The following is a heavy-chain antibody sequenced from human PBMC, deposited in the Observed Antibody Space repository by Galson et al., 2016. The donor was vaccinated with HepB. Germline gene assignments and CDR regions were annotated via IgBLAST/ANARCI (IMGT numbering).Heavy chain of an antibody. Sequence: SLPLPRAAFRCTCSCHLIHLVGPASGKVLQRVAFIWYDGSLQYYADSVTSRLTISRDNSSNTLYLQMNSLSAEDTAVYYCASDSVGFSPLFGVTPGGYWGQGTLVTVSS. V-gene: IGHV3-33*01. CDR2: IWYDGSLQ. CDR3: ASDSVGFSPLFGVTPGGY. D-gene: IGHD3-16*01. J-gene: IGHJ4*02. CDR1: RCTCSCHL.